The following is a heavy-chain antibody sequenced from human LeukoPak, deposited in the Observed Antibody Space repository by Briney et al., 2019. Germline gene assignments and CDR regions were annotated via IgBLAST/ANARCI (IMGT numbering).Heavy chain of an antibody. Sequence: GGSLRLSCAASGFTFSDYYMTWIRQAPGKGLEWVSYMTSSGTTIYYADSVRGRLTISRDNAKKSLYLQMNSLSAEDTAVYYCARLEQYHRGHFYYYMDVWGKGTTVTVSS. J-gene: IGHJ6*03. D-gene: IGHD2-2*01. CDR1: GFTFSDYY. V-gene: IGHV3-11*01. CDR3: ARLEQYHRGHFYYYMDV. CDR2: MTSSGTTI.